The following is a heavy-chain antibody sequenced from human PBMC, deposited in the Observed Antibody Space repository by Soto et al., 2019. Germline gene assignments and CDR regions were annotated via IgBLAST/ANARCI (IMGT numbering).Heavy chain of an antibody. CDR2: IWYDGSNK. CDR1: GFTFSSYG. Sequence: GGSLRLSCAASGFTFSSYGMHWVRQAPGKGLEWVAVIWYDGSNKYYADSVKGRFTISRDNSKNTLYLQMNSLRAEDTAVYYCARAQSLTGYYSFDYWGQGTLVTVSS. J-gene: IGHJ4*02. V-gene: IGHV3-33*01. D-gene: IGHD3-9*01. CDR3: ARAQSLTGYYSFDY.